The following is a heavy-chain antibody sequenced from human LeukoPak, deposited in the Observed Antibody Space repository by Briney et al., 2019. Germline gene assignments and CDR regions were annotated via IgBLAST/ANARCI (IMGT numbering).Heavy chain of an antibody. D-gene: IGHD1-14*01. CDR3: ARGQAGTSWFDP. V-gene: IGHV3-74*01. CDR1: GFTFSSYR. J-gene: IGHJ5*02. CDR2: INSDGSST. Sequence: GGSLRLSCAASGFTFSSYRMYWDRQAPGKGLVWVSRINSDGSSTTYADSVKGRFTISRDNAKNTLYLQMNSLRDEDTAVYFCARGQAGTSWFDPWGQGTLVTVSS.